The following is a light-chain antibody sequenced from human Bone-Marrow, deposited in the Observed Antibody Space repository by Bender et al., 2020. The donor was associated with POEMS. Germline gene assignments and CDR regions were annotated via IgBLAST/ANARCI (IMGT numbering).Light chain of an antibody. Sequence: QSTLTQPRSVSASPGQSVTISCTGTSSDVGGYDYVSWYQQYPGKAPKLILYEVSKRPSGVPDRFSGSKSGNTASLTVSGLQAEDEADYYGSSLAGGNTYVFGTGTRVTVL. CDR2: EVS. CDR1: SSDVGGYDY. CDR3: SSLAGGNTYV. V-gene: IGLV2-11*01. J-gene: IGLJ1*01.